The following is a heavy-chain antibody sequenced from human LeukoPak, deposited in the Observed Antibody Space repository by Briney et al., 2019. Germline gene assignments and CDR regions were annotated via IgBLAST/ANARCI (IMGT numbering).Heavy chain of an antibody. CDR3: ARVTLVRGVPEYYFDY. Sequence: GGSLRLSCAASGFTVSSNYMSWVRQAPGKGLEWVSVIYSGGSTYYADSVKGRFTISRDNSKNTLYLQMNSLRAEDTAVYYCARVTLVRGVPEYYFDYWGQGTLVTVSS. V-gene: IGHV3-53*01. J-gene: IGHJ4*02. D-gene: IGHD3-10*01. CDR1: GFTVSSNY. CDR2: IYSGGST.